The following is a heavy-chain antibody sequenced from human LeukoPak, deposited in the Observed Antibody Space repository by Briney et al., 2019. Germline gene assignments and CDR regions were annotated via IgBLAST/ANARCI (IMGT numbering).Heavy chain of an antibody. J-gene: IGHJ6*02. Sequence: SVKVSCKASGGTFSSYAISWVRQAPGQGLECMGRIIPILDIATYAQKFQGRVTITADKSTSTAYMELSSLSSEDTAVYYYARDQGVTDPPPYGLDVWGQGTTVTVSS. D-gene: IGHD3-10*01. V-gene: IGHV1-69*04. CDR1: GGTFSSYA. CDR2: IIPILDIA. CDR3: ARDQGVTDPPPYGLDV.